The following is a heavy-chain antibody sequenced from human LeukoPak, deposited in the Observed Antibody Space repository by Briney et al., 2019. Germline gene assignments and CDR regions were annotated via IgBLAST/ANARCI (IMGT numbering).Heavy chain of an antibody. V-gene: IGHV3-33*01. J-gene: IGHJ6*03. CDR3: ARGPTDYYYYYYMDV. CDR1: GFTFSSYG. CDR2: IWYDGSNK. Sequence: GRSLRLSCAASGFTFSSYGMHWVRQAPGKGLEWVAVIWYDGSNKYYADSVKGRFTISRDNSKNTLYLQMNSLRADDTAVYYCARGPTDYYYYYYMDVWGKGTTVTVSS.